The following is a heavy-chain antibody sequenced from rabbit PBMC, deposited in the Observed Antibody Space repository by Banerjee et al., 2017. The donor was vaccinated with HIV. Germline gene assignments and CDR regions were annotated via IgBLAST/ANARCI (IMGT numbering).Heavy chain of an antibody. J-gene: IGHJ3*01. V-gene: IGHV1S47*01. D-gene: IGHD4-1*01. CDR3: VRDGISFVSTGWGLTRLDL. Sequence: QEQLVESGGGLVKPGASLTLTCKASGFPFSNKAVMCWVRQAPGKRPEWIACIYNGDGSTYYASWVNGRFSISRSTSLNTVTLQMTSLTAADTATYFCVRDGISFVSTGWGLTRLDLWGPGTLVTVS. CDR1: GFPFSNKA. CDR2: IYNGDGST.